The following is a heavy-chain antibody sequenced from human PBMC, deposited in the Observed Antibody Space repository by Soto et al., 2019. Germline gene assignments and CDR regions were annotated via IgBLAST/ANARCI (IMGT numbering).Heavy chain of an antibody. CDR3: ARHYMNCYFDF. Sequence: QLQLQESGSGLVKPSETLSLTCAVSGVYISSGGYSWSWLRQPPGKGLEWIAYIYAHGSTYYNPSLKSRFTMSVDGSKNQFSLKLGSVTAADTAVYYCARHYMNCYFDFWGQGILVTVSS. V-gene: IGHV4-30-2*01. D-gene: IGHD4-4*01. J-gene: IGHJ4*02. CDR2: IYAHGST. CDR1: GVYISSGGYS.